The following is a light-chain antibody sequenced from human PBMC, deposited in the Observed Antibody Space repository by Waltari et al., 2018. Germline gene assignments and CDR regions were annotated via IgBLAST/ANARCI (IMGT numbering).Light chain of an antibody. CDR1: SSDVGGYNY. Sequence: QSALTQPPSASGSPGQSVTISCTGTSSDVGGYNYVSWYQQHPGKAPKVMIYEVTKRPSGVPVRFSGSKSGNTASLTVSGLQAEDEADYYCSSYAVNNNLVFGGGTKLTVL. V-gene: IGLV2-8*01. CDR3: SSYAVNNNLV. J-gene: IGLJ3*02. CDR2: EVT.